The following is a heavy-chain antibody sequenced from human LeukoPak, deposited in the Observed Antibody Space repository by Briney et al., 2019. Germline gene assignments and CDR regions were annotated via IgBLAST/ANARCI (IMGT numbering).Heavy chain of an antibody. CDR2: MYYSGST. V-gene: IGHV4-39*07. D-gene: IGHD4-17*01. J-gene: IGHJ6*04. CDR3: ARDGTTVSPAV. Sequence: SETLSLTCTVSGGSISSNEYYWGWIRQPPGKGLEWIANMYYSGSTYYNPSLKSRVTISIDTSKNQLSLKLSSVTAADTAVYYCARDGTTVSPAVWGKGTTVTVSS. CDR1: GGSISSNEYY.